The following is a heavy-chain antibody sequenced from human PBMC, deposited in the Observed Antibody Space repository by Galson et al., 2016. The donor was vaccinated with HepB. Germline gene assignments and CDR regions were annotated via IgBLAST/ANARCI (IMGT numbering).Heavy chain of an antibody. CDR2: IYYSGST. Sequence: SETLSLTCTVSGGSISSSSYYWGWIRQPPGRGLEWIGNIYYSGSTYYKPSLKSRVTMSADTSKNQFSLKLSAVTAADTAIYYCARTLKFRDDYSKNYYYHGMDVWGKGTTVTVSS. CDR3: ARTLKFRDDYSKNYYYHGMDV. D-gene: IGHD4-11*01. V-gene: IGHV4-39*01. CDR1: GGSISSSSYY. J-gene: IGHJ6*04.